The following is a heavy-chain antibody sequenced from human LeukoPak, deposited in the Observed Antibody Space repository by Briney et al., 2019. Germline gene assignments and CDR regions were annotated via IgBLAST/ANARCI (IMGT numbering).Heavy chain of an antibody. J-gene: IGHJ5*02. CDR1: GFTFSSYG. CDR3: ARRNIVVVPAAIDGDWFDP. V-gene: IGHV3-7*01. Sequence: GGSLRLSCAASGFTFSSYGMHWVRQAPGKGLEWVANIKQDGSEKYYVDSVKGRFTISRDNAKNSLYLQMNSLRAEDTAVYYCARRNIVVVPAAIDGDWFDPWGQGTLVTVSS. D-gene: IGHD2-2*02. CDR2: IKQDGSEK.